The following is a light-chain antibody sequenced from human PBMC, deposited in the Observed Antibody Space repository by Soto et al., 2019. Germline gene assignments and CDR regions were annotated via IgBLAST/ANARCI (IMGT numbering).Light chain of an antibody. CDR1: SSDVGGYNY. V-gene: IGLV2-14*01. CDR3: SSYTSSSNPYV. J-gene: IGLJ1*01. Sequence: QSALTQPASVSGSPGQSITISCTGTSSDVGGYNYVSWYQQHPGKAPKLMIYDVSNRPSGVSNRFSGSKSGNTASLTISGLQAEHEADYYCSSYTSSSNPYVFGTGTKVTVL. CDR2: DVS.